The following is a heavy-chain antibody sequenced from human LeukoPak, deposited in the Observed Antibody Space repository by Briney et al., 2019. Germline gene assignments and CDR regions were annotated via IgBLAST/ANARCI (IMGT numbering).Heavy chain of an antibody. CDR1: GFTFSTYA. CDR2: ILYDGTNQ. Sequence: PGGSLRLSCAASGFTFSTYAMHWVRQAPGKGLEWVAVILYDGTNQYNADSVNGRFTITRDNSRNTLYLQMNSLKVEDTAVYYCARDFRDYRDYVAYIDSWGQGTLVTVSS. D-gene: IGHD4-17*01. CDR3: ARDFRDYRDYVAYIDS. J-gene: IGHJ4*02. V-gene: IGHV3-30-3*01.